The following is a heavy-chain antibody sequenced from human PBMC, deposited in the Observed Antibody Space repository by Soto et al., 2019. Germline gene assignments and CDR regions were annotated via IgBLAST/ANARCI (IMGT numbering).Heavy chain of an antibody. D-gene: IGHD6-13*01. CDR3: ARDSGYSSSLYPLLPEY. J-gene: IGHJ4*02. V-gene: IGHV3-30-3*01. Sequence: QVQLVESGGGVVQPGRSLRLSCAASGFTFSSYAMHWVRQAPGKGLEWVAVISYDGSNKYYADSVKGRFTISRDNSKNTLYLQMNSLRAEDTAVYYCARDSGYSSSLYPLLPEYWGQGTLVTVSS. CDR2: ISYDGSNK. CDR1: GFTFSSYA.